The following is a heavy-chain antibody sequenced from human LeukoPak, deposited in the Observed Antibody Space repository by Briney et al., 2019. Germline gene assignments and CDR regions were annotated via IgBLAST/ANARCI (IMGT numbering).Heavy chain of an antibody. J-gene: IGHJ4*02. V-gene: IGHV3-20*04. CDR1: GFTFDDYD. CDR2: INWNGGST. D-gene: IGHD3-9*01. Sequence: SGGSLRLSCAASGFTFDDYDMSWVRQAPGKGLEWVSGINWNGGSTGYTDSVKGRFTISRDNAKNSLYLQMNSLRAEDTALYYCARESYDILTGYYNVDYWGQGTLVTVSS. CDR3: ARESYDILTGYYNVDY.